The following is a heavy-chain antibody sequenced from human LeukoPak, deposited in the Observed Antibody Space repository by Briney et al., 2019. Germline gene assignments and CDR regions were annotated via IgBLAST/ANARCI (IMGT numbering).Heavy chain of an antibody. Sequence: SETLSLTCTVSGGSISSYYWSWIRQPPGKGLEWIGYIYYSGSTNYNPSLKSRVTMSVDTSKNQFSLKLSSVTAADTAVYYCARLSGSYFFDYWGQGTLVTVSS. V-gene: IGHV4-59*12. CDR1: GGSISSYY. D-gene: IGHD1-26*01. CDR2: IYYSGST. J-gene: IGHJ4*02. CDR3: ARLSGSYFFDY.